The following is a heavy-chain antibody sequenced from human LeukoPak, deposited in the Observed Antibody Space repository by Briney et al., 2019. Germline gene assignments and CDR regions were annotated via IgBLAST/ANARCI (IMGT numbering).Heavy chain of an antibody. CDR1: GFTFSSHA. J-gene: IGHJ4*02. V-gene: IGHV3-23*01. D-gene: IGHD4-17*01. CDR3: AKDKKGGDYLDYFDY. Sequence: GGSLRLSCAASGFTFSSHAMSWVRQAPGKGLEWVSAISGSGGSTYYADSVKGRFTISRDNSKNTLYLQMNSLRAEDTAVYYCAKDKKGGDYLDYFDYWGQGTLVTVSS. CDR2: ISGSGGST.